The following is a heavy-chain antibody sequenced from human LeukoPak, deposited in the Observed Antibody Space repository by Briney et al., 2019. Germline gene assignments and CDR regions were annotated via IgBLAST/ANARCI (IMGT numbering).Heavy chain of an antibody. Sequence: ASVKVSCKASGYIFTGYYIHWVRQAPGQGLEWMGWSNPNSGATNYAQKFQGRVTMTTDTSISAACMDLSRLRFDDTALYYCAKGTRRIWSDFDYWGQGTLVTVSS. CDR1: GYIFTGYY. CDR3: AKGTRRIWSDFDY. J-gene: IGHJ4*02. CDR2: SNPNSGAT. V-gene: IGHV1-2*02. D-gene: IGHD2-15*01.